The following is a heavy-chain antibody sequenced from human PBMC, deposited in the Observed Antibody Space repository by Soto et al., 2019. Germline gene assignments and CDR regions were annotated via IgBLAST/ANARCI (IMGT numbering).Heavy chain of an antibody. Sequence: GGSLRLSCEASGFTFSSYAMHWVRQAPGKGLEWVAVISYDGSNKYYADSVKGRFTISRDNSKNTLYLQMNSLRAEDTAVYYCARELHYYASSGYYPLFDYWGQGTLVTVSS. D-gene: IGHD3-22*01. J-gene: IGHJ4*02. V-gene: IGHV3-30-3*01. CDR2: ISYDGSNK. CDR3: ARELHYYASSGYYPLFDY. CDR1: GFTFSSYA.